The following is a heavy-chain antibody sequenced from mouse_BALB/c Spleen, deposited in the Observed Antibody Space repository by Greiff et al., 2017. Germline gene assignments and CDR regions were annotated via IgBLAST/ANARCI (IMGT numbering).Heavy chain of an antibody. D-gene: IGHD1-2*01. CDR2: INPSTGYT. Sequence: QVQLQQSGAELAKPGASVKMSCKASGYTFTSYWMHWVKQRPGQGLEWIGYINPSTGYTEYNQKFKDKATLTADKSSSTAYMQLSSLTSEDSAVYYCARFLTTAFAYWGQGTLVTVSA. J-gene: IGHJ3*01. CDR3: ARFLTTAFAY. CDR1: GYTFTSYW. V-gene: IGHV1-7*01.